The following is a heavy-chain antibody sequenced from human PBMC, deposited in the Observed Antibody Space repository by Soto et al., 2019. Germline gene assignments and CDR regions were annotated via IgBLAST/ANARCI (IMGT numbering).Heavy chain of an antibody. CDR1: GFTFSSYW. D-gene: IGHD2-2*01. CDR3: AREIVVARGASYFDY. V-gene: IGHV3-7*04. Sequence: EVQLVESGGNLVQPGGSLRFSCVASGFTFSSYWMTWVRQAPGKGLEWVGNIKQDGGEKNYVDSVKGRFTISRDNAKNSVYLQMNSLRAEDTAVYYCAREIVVARGASYFDYWGPRTLVTVSS. J-gene: IGHJ4*02. CDR2: IKQDGGEK.